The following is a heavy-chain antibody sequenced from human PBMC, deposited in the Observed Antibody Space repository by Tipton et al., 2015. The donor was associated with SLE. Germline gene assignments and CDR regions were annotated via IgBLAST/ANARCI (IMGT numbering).Heavy chain of an antibody. CDR1: GGSISNSSYY. V-gene: IGHV4-39*07. CDR2: IFYSGST. CDR3: ATRRPLTARLDY. D-gene: IGHD6-6*01. Sequence: LRLSCTVSGGSISNSSYYWGWIRQPPGKGLESIGNIFYSGSTYYNPSLKSRVTISVDTSKNQFSLKLSSVTAADTAVYYCATRRPLTARLDYWGQGTLVTVSS. J-gene: IGHJ4*02.